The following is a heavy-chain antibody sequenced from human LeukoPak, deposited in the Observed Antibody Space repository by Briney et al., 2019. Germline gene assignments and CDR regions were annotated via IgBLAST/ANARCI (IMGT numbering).Heavy chain of an antibody. J-gene: IGHJ3*02. CDR1: GGSISSSSYY. CDR2: ISYSGST. Sequence: SETLSLTCTVSGGSISSSSYYWGWIRQPPGKGLQWIGTISYSGSTSYNPSLKSRVTTSVDTSKNQFSLKLSSVTAADTAVYYCARLPELVDAFDIWGQGTMVTVSS. CDR3: ARLPELVDAFDI. D-gene: IGHD1-14*01. V-gene: IGHV4-39*01.